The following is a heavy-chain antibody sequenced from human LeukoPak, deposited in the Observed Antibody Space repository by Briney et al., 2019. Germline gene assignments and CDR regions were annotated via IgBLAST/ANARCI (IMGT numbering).Heavy chain of an antibody. J-gene: IGHJ4*02. CDR1: GGSISSGGSS. V-gene: IGHV4-30-2*01. CDR3: ARGGYDILTGYYLGFDS. CDR2: IYHSGTT. D-gene: IGHD3-9*01. Sequence: SETLSLTCAVSGGSISSGGSSWSWIRQPPGKGLEWIGYIYHSGTTYYNPSLKSRVTISPDRSKNQFYLKLSSVTAADTAVYYCARGGYDILTGYYLGFDSWGQGTLVTVSS.